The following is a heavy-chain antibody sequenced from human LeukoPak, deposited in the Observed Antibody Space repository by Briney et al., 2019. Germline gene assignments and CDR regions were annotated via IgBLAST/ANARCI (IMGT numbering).Heavy chain of an antibody. CDR3: ATDRIVGASAFDV. Sequence: GGSLRLSCAGSGFSFSHTWMNWVRQAPGKGLEYIGRIKSKTNGGEATEYAAAVTGRFFISRDDSASTLYLHLNSLKTEDTALYYCATDRIVGASAFDVWGQGTMVTVSS. CDR1: GFSFSHTW. V-gene: IGHV3-15*01. CDR2: IKSKTNGGEAT. D-gene: IGHD1-26*01. J-gene: IGHJ3*01.